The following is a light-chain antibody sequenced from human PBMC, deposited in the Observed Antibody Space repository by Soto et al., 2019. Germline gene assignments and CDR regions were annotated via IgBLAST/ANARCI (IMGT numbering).Light chain of an antibody. J-gene: IGKJ1*01. CDR1: QAISTY. V-gene: IGKV1-27*01. Sequence: DIQLTQSPSSLSASVGDRVTITCRASQAISTYLVWCQQKPGTVPKLLIFAASTLQSGVPSRFSGSGSGTDFTLTISSLQPEDVATYYCQNYNGAPWTFGQGTKVEIK. CDR2: AAS. CDR3: QNYNGAPWT.